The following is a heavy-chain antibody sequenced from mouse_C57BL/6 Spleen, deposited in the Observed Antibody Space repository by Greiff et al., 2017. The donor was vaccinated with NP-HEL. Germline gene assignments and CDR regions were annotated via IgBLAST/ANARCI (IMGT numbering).Heavy chain of an antibody. CDR2: IDPSDSYT. D-gene: IGHD2-4*01. V-gene: IGHV1-50*01. Sequence: QVQLQQPGAELVKPGASVKLSCKASGYTFTSYWMQWVKQRPGQGLEWIGEIDPSDSYTNYNQKFKGKATLTVDKSSSTAYMQLSSLTSEDSAVYDCARGGDYDRDYYAMDYWGQGTSVTVSS. CDR1: GYTFTSYW. CDR3: ARGGDYDRDYYAMDY. J-gene: IGHJ4*01.